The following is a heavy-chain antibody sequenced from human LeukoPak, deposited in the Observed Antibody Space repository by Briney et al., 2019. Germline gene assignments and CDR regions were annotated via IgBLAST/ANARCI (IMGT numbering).Heavy chain of an antibody. J-gene: IGHJ4*02. CDR1: GFTFSDYY. CDR3: ASVYSSSWYGLDY. D-gene: IGHD6-13*01. CDR2: ISSSGSTI. Sequence: GGSLRLSCAASGFTFSDYYMSWIRQAPGKGLEWVSYISSSGSTIYYSDSVKGRFTISRDNAKNSLYLQMNSLRAEDTAVYYCASVYSSSWYGLDYWGQGTLATVSS. V-gene: IGHV3-11*01.